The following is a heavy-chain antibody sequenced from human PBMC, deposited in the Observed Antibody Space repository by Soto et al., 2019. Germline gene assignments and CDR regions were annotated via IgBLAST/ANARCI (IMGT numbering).Heavy chain of an antibody. Sequence: PGESLKISCKGSGYSFTSYWIGWVRQMPGKGLEWMGIIYPGDSDTRYSPSFQGQVTISADKSISTAYLQWSSLKASDTAMYYCARTSIAASPRPYYYGMDVWGQGTTVTVSS. CDR1: GYSFTSYW. J-gene: IGHJ6*02. CDR3: ARTSIAASPRPYYYGMDV. CDR2: IYPGDSDT. V-gene: IGHV5-51*01. D-gene: IGHD6-6*01.